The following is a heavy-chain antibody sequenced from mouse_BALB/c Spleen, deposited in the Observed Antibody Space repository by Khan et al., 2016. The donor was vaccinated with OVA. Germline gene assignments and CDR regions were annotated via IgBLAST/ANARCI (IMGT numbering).Heavy chain of an antibody. Sequence: DVELVESGPGLVKPSQSLSLTCTVTGYSITSDYAWNWIRQFPGNKLEWMGYMHYSGSTSYNPSLKSRISITRDSSKNQFFLHLNSVTSEDTATYYCARWFAYWGQGTLVTVSA. CDR1: GYSITSDYA. CDR3: ARWFAY. CDR2: MHYSGST. V-gene: IGHV3-2*02. J-gene: IGHJ3*01.